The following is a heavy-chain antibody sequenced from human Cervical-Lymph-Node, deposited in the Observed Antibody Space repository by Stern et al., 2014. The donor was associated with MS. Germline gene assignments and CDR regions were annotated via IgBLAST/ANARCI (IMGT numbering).Heavy chain of an antibody. CDR3: AREGLYSKWLDP. CDR1: GVTFSSYA. D-gene: IGHD2-8*01. CDR2: IIPISGTA. V-gene: IGHV1-69*01. Sequence: QVQLGQSGAEVKKPGSSVKVSCKASGVTFSSYAISWVRQAPGQGLKWMGGMGGIIPISGTANYAQKFQGRVTITADESTSTVYMELSSLRSEDTAMYYCAREGLYSKWLDPWGQGTLVTVSS. J-gene: IGHJ5*02.